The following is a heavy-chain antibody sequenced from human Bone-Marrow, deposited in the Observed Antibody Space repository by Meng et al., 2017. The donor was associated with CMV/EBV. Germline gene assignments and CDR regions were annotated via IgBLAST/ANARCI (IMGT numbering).Heavy chain of an antibody. CDR1: GFRLHNFE. V-gene: IGHV3-30*02. J-gene: IGHJ4*02. D-gene: IGHD3-22*01. CDR2: VWFDGNTK. CDR3: AKGDYSYDGSAYDH. Sequence: GFRLHNFEMHWVRRAPGKGLEWVAFVWFDGNTKCSAASVEGRFTISRENSKHTLHMQINSLRPEDTAVSYCAKGDYSYDGSAYDHGGQGTLVTVSS.